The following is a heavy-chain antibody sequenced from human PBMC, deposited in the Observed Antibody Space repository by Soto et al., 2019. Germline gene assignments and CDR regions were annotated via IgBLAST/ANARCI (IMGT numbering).Heavy chain of an antibody. J-gene: IGHJ3*02. D-gene: IGHD6-19*01. CDR1: GGSISSYY. V-gene: IGHV4-59*01. CDR2: IYYSGST. Sequence: PSETLSLTSTVSGGSISSYYWSWIRQPPGKGLEWIGYIYYSGSTNYNPSLKSRVTISVDTSKNQFSLKLSSVTAADTAVYYCARGWAVAGTGAFDIWGQGKMVTVS. CDR3: ARGWAVAGTGAFDI.